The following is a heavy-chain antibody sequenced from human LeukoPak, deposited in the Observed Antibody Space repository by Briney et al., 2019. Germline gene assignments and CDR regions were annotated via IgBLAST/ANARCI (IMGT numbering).Heavy chain of an antibody. D-gene: IGHD3-9*01. CDR1: GGSVSSYY. CDR2: IYYSGST. CDR3: ARERAYYDILPRWFDP. V-gene: IGHV4-59*02. J-gene: IGHJ5*02. Sequence: PSETLSLTCTVAGGSVSSYYWSWIRQPPGEGLEWIGYIYYSGSTNYNPSLKSRVTISEDTSKNQFSLKLSSVTAADTAVYYCARERAYYDILPRWFDPWGQGTLVTVSS.